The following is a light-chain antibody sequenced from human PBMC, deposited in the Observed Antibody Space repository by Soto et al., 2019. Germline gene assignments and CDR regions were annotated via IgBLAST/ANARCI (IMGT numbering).Light chain of an antibody. V-gene: IGKV1-39*01. CDR1: QSISSD. Sequence: DIQMTQSPSSLSASVGDRVTITCRASQSISSDLNWYQQKPGKAPNLLIYGASSLQSGVPSRFSGSGSGTDFTLTISSLQLEDFAVYYCQHYGTSPPFTFGPGTKVDIK. CDR3: QHYGTSPPFT. CDR2: GAS. J-gene: IGKJ3*01.